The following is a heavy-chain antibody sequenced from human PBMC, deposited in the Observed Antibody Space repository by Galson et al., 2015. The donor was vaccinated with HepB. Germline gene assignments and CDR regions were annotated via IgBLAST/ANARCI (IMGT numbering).Heavy chain of an antibody. D-gene: IGHD6-19*01. J-gene: IGHJ5*02. CDR2: ISRNSGYI. Sequence: SLRLSCAASGFTFTNYKMNWVRQPPGKGLEWVSYISRNSGYIYYADSVKGRFTISRDNAKNSLCLQMNSLRADDTAIYYCARDGGIAVAGTWWFDPWGQGTLVTVSS. V-gene: IGHV3-21*01. CDR3: ARDGGIAVAGTWWFDP. CDR1: GFTFTNYK.